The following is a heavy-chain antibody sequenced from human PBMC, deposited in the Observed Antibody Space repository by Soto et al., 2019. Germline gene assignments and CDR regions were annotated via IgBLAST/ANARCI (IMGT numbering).Heavy chain of an antibody. V-gene: IGHV3-21*01. D-gene: IGHD5-12*01. CDR3: ARDHRDRVATHPDPNWFDP. J-gene: IGHJ5*02. CDR1: GFTFSSYS. CDR2: ISSSSSYI. Sequence: PGGSLRLSCAASGFTFSSYSMNWVRQAPGKGLEWVSSISSSSSYIYYVDSVKGRFTISRDNAKNSLYLQMNSLRAEDTAVYYCARDHRDRVATHPDPNWFDPGGHGTLFTV.